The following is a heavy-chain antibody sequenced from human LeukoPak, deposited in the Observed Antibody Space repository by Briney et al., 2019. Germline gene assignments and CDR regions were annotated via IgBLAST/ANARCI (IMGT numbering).Heavy chain of an antibody. CDR3: ARATLPAATDYCYGMDV. D-gene: IGHD2-2*01. Sequence: GSSVKLSCTASGGTFSSYAISWVRQAPGQGLEWGGGIIPSLCIANYSQKFQGRVTITANKSTSTAYMEPSSLSSEDTAAYYCARATLPAATDYCYGMDVWGQGTTVTVSS. CDR1: GGTFSSYA. J-gene: IGHJ6*02. CDR2: IIPSLCIA. V-gene: IGHV1-69*04.